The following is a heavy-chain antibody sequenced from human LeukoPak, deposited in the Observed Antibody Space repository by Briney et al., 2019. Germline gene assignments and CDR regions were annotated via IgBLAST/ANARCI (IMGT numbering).Heavy chain of an antibody. CDR3: ARDPAVAGY. D-gene: IGHD6-19*01. J-gene: IGHJ3*01. CDR2: IYSGGRT. Sequence: GGSLRLFCAASGFSVSNNYMTWVRQAPGRGLQCVSIIYSGGRTDYAGSVKGRFTISRDNSKNTLYLQMNSLRAEDTAVYYCARDPAVAGYWGQGTMVTVSS. V-gene: IGHV3-53*01. CDR1: GFSVSNNY.